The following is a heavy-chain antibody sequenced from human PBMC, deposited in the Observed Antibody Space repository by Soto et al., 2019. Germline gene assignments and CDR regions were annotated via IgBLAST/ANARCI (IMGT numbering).Heavy chain of an antibody. V-gene: IGHV3-23*01. J-gene: IGHJ4*02. D-gene: IGHD6-19*01. CDR2: ISGSGTTT. Sequence: EVPLLESGGGLEQPGGSLRLSCAASGFIFSSYALSWVRQAPGKGLEWVSAISGSGTTTYYADSVKGRFTFSRDNSKNMLYLQMNSLRAEDTAVYYCAKPHSGWYTPFDSWGQGTLVTVSS. CDR1: GFIFSSYA. CDR3: AKPHSGWYTPFDS.